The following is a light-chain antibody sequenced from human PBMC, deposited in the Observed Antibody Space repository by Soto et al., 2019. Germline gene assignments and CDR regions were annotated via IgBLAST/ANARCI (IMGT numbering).Light chain of an antibody. Sequence: QSALTQPASVSGSPGQSITISCTGTSSDVGGYNYVSWYQQHPDKAPKLMIYDVIYRPSGVSNRFSGSKSGHTASLTISGLQAEDEADYYYSSYSTSNTPYVFGTGTKLTVL. CDR3: SSYSTSNTPYV. J-gene: IGLJ1*01. V-gene: IGLV2-14*03. CDR1: SSDVGGYNY. CDR2: DVI.